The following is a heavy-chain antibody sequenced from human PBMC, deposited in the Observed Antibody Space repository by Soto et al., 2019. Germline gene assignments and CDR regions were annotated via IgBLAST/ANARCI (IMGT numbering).Heavy chain of an antibody. CDR2: ISQSGST. CDR1: GGSLSGYY. V-gene: IGHV4-34*01. Sequence: SETLSLTCAVYGGSLSGYYWTWIRQSPGKGLEWIGEISQSGSTNYSPSLKSRVTISLDTSKSQFSLNLNSVTAGDTAVYYCARVPYYYGSGIPWGQGTLVTVSS. D-gene: IGHD3-10*01. J-gene: IGHJ5*02. CDR3: ARVPYYYGSGIP.